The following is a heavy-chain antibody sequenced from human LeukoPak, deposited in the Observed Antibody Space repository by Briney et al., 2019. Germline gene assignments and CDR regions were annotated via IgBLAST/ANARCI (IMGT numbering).Heavy chain of an antibody. CDR2: INHSGST. CDR1: GFTVSSNY. Sequence: GSLRLSCAASGFTVSSNYMSWVRQPPGKGLEWIGEINHSGSTNYNPSLKSRVTISVDTSKNQFSLKLSSVTAADTAVYYCARERPLTIFGVAHYYYGMDVWGQGTTVTASS. J-gene: IGHJ6*02. CDR3: ARERPLTIFGVAHYYYGMDV. D-gene: IGHD3-3*01. V-gene: IGHV4-34*01.